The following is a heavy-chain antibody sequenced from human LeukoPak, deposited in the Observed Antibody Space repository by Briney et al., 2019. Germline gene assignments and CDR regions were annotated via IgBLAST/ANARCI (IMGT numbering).Heavy chain of an antibody. V-gene: IGHV4-34*01. CDR1: GGSFSGYY. D-gene: IGHD3-16*01. CDR3: ARVRGTDYYYMDV. Sequence: PSQTLSLTCAVYGGSFSGYYWSWIRQPPGKGLEWIGEINHSGSTNYNPSLKSRVTISVDTSKNQFSLKLSSVTAADTAVYYCARVRGTDYYYMDVWGKGTTVTVSS. CDR2: INHSGST. J-gene: IGHJ6*03.